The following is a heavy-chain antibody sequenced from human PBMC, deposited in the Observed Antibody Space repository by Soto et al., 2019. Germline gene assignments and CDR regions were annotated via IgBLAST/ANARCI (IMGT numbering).Heavy chain of an antibody. CDR3: ARETPGWNPFDF. J-gene: IGHJ4*02. D-gene: IGHD1-1*01. CDR2: ISYDGSNK. V-gene: IGHV3-30*03. CDR1: GFTFSSYV. Sequence: GGSLRLSCAASGFTFSSYVMHWVRQAPGKGLEWVALISYDGSNKQYGDSVKGRFTISRDNSKNTLYLQVNSLRAEDTAVYYCARETPGWNPFDFWGQGTQVTSPQ.